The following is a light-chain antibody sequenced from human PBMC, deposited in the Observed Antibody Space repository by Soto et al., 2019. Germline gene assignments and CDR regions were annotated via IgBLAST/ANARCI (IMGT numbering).Light chain of an antibody. Sequence: EIVLTQSPATLSLSPGERATLSCRASQSVSSYLAWYQQKPAQAPRLLIYDVSKRATGIPDRFSGDGSGTDFTLTISSLEPEDFAVYYCQQRSNWPRTFGQGTKVEI. J-gene: IGKJ1*01. CDR3: QQRSNWPRT. V-gene: IGKV3-11*01. CDR2: DVS. CDR1: QSVSSY.